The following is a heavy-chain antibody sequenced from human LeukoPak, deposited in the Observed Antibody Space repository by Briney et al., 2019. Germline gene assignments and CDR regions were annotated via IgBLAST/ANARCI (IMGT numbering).Heavy chain of an antibody. D-gene: IGHD3-10*01. CDR2: MSSSCSYI. J-gene: IGHJ4*02. V-gene: IGHV3-21*01. CDR3: ARLRGTMVRGVILDSYYLDY. CDR1: GVTFSSYS. Sequence: PGGSLRLSCAASGVTFSSYSMNWVRQAPGKGLEWVSSMSSSCSYIYYADSVKGRFTISRDNAKNSLYLQMNSLRAEDKAVYYCARLRGTMVRGVILDSYYLDYWGQGTLVTVSS.